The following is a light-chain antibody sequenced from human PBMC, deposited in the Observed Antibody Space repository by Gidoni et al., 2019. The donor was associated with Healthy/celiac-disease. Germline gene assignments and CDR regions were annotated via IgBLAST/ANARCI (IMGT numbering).Light chain of an antibody. CDR3: QQYDSTPKT. CDR2: GAS. J-gene: IGKJ1*01. CDR1: QSVSSSY. Sequence: EIVLTQSPGTLSLSPGERATFSCRASQSVSSSYLDWYQQKPGQAPRLLIYGASSRATGIPARFSGSGSGTDFTLTISRLEPEDFAVYYCQQYDSTPKTFGQGTKVEIK. V-gene: IGKV3-20*01.